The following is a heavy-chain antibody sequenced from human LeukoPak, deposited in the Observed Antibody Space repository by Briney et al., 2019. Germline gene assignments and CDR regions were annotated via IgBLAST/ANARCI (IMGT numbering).Heavy chain of an antibody. V-gene: IGHV3-66*02. CDR1: GFTFSSNY. J-gene: IGHJ4*02. D-gene: IGHD1-26*01. CDR2: IYSGGST. Sequence: GGSLRLSCAASGFTFSSNYMSWVRQAPGKGLEWVSVIYSGGSTYYADSVKGRFTISRDNSKNTLYLQMNSLRAEDTAVYYCVRIAGKRGFDYWGQGTLVTVSS. CDR3: VRIAGKRGFDY.